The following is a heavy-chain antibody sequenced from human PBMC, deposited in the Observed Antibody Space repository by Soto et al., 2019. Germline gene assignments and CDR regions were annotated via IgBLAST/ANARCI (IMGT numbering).Heavy chain of an antibody. V-gene: IGHV3-9*01. CDR3: AKGGTAMVHFYHGLDV. CDR2: ISWNGRNI. D-gene: IGHD5-18*01. Sequence: EVQLVESGGDLLHPGKSLRLSWAASGFTFDDYAMHWVRQSPGRGLEWISGISWNGRNIGDAESVTGRFTISRDNAERSVFLQMNNLTPDDTAFYYCAKGGTAMVHFYHGLDVWGQGTTVTVSS. CDR1: GFTFDDYA. J-gene: IGHJ6*02.